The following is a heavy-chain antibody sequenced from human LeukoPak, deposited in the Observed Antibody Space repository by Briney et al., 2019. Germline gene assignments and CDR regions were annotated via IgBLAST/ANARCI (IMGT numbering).Heavy chain of an antibody. CDR1: GFTFSSYA. V-gene: IGHV3-30-3*01. D-gene: IGHD2-8*01. Sequence: PGGSLRLSCAASGFTFSSYAMHWVRQAPGKGLEWVAVISYDGSNKYYADSVKGRFTISRDNSKNTLYLQMNGLRAEDTAVYYCARDLGVVLMVYAVDYWGQGTLVTVSS. CDR2: ISYDGSNK. J-gene: IGHJ4*02. CDR3: ARDLGVVLMVYAVDY.